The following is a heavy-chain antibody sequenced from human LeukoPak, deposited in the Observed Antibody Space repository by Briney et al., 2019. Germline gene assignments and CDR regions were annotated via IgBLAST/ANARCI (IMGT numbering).Heavy chain of an antibody. D-gene: IGHD3-9*01. CDR1: GYTFTSYG. CDR2: ISAYNGNT. CDR3: ERDLWGAYYDILTGYYPAY. J-gene: IGHJ4*02. V-gene: IGHV1-18*01. Sequence: ASVKVSCKASGYTFTSYGISWVRQAPGQGLEWMGWISAYNGNTNYAQKLQGRVTMTTDTSTSTAYMELRSLRSDDTAVYYCERDLWGAYYDILTGYYPAYWGQGTLVTVSS.